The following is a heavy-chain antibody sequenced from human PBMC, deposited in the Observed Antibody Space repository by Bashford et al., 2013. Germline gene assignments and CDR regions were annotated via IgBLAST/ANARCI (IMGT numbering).Heavy chain of an antibody. CDR1: GFSLSTSGVG. J-gene: IGHJ3*02. D-gene: IGHD5-18*01. V-gene: IGHV2-5*01. Sequence: SGPTLVKPTQTLTLTCTFSGFSLSTSGVGVGWIRQPPGKALEWLALIYWNDDKRYSPSLKSRLTITKDTSKNQVVLTMTNMDPVDTATYYCAHRSYGPDAFDIWGQGTMVTVSS. CDR3: AHRSYGPDAFDI. CDR2: IYWNDDK.